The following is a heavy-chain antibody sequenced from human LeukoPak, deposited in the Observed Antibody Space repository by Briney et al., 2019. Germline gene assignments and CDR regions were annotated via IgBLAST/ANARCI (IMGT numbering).Heavy chain of an antibody. Sequence: GSLRLSCAASGFTFSSYGMHWDRQAPGKGLEWVAVISYDGSNKYYADSVKGRFTISRDNSKNTLYLQMNSLRAEDTAVYYCANAVAGTFYWGQGTLVTVSS. CDR3: ANAVAGTFY. CDR1: GFTFSSYG. CDR2: ISYDGSNK. D-gene: IGHD6-19*01. J-gene: IGHJ4*02. V-gene: IGHV3-30*18.